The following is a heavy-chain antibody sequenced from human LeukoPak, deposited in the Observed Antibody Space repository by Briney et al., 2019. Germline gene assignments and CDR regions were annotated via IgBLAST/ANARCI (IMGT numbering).Heavy chain of an antibody. CDR2: ISDDGSNK. CDR3: AKDGHKGSTWSGAFDI. J-gene: IGHJ3*02. D-gene: IGHD6-13*01. Sequence: GGSLRLSCAASEFTFSSFAMHWVRQAPGKGLEWVAIISDDGSNKYYADSVKGRFTISRDYSKNTLSVQMNSLRADDTAVYYCAKDGHKGSTWSGAFDIWGQGTMVTVSS. V-gene: IGHV3-30*18. CDR1: EFTFSSFA.